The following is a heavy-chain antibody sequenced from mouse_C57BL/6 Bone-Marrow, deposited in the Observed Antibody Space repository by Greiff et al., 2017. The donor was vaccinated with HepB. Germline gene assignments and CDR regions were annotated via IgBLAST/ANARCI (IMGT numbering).Heavy chain of an antibody. Sequence: EVKLQESGPGLVKPSQSLSLTCSVTGYSITSGYYWNWIRQFPGNKLEWMGYISYDGSNNYNPSLKNRISITRDTSKNQFFLKLNSVTTEDTATYYCARAHYGRSDYWGQGTTLTVSS. CDR1: GYSITSGYY. V-gene: IGHV3-6*01. J-gene: IGHJ2*01. D-gene: IGHD1-1*01. CDR3: ARAHYGRSDY. CDR2: ISYDGSN.